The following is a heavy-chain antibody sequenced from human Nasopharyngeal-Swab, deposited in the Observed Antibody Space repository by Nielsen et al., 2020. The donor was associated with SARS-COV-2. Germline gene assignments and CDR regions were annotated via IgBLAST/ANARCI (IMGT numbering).Heavy chain of an antibody. J-gene: IGHJ4*02. CDR2: ISGSGGST. CDR1: GILFSNDV. V-gene: IGHV3-23*01. Sequence: GGSLRLSCAASGILFSNDVIHWVRQAPGKGLEWVSFISGSGGSTYYADSVKGRFTISRDNSKNTLYLQMNSLRAEDTAVYYCAKGVTPFDSWGQGTLVTVSS. CDR3: AKGVTPFDS. D-gene: IGHD4-23*01.